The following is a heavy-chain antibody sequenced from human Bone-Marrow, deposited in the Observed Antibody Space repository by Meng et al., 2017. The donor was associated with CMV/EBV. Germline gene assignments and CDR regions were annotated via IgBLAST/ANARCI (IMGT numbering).Heavy chain of an antibody. D-gene: IGHD2-21*01. Sequence: SETLSLTCTVSGGSISSSSYYWGWIRQPPGKGLEWIGSIYYSGSTYYNPSLKSRVTISVDTSKNQFSLKLSSVTAADTAVYYCARLWWREYFDYWGQGTLVTVSS. J-gene: IGHJ4*02. CDR1: GGSISSSSYY. CDR2: IYYSGST. V-gene: IGHV4-39*07. CDR3: ARLWWREYFDY.